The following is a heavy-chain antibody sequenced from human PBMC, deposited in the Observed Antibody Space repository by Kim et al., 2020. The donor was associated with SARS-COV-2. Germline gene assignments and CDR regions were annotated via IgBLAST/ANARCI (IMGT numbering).Heavy chain of an antibody. V-gene: IGHV3-73*01. D-gene: IGHD6-13*01. CDR2: IRSKANSYAT. Sequence: GGSLRLSCAASGFTFSGSAMHWVRQASGKGLEWVGRIRSKANSYATAYAASVKGRFTISRDDSKNTAYLQMNSLKTEDTAVYYCKVLRGYSSSWYGVAYFDYWGQGTLVTVSS. CDR3: KVLRGYSSSWYGVAYFDY. CDR1: GFTFSGSA. J-gene: IGHJ4*02.